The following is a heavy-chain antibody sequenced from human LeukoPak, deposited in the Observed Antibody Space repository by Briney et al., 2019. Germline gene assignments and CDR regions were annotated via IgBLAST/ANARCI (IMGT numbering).Heavy chain of an antibody. CDR1: GFTFSSYS. Sequence: GGSLRLSCAASGFTFSSYSMNWVRQAPGKGLEWVSSISSSSSYIYYADSVKGRFTISRDNAKNSLYLQMNSLRAEDTAVYYCASRVYSGYSYDDAFDIWGQGTMVTVSS. V-gene: IGHV3-21*01. CDR2: ISSSSSYI. D-gene: IGHD5-18*01. J-gene: IGHJ3*02. CDR3: ASRVYSGYSYDDAFDI.